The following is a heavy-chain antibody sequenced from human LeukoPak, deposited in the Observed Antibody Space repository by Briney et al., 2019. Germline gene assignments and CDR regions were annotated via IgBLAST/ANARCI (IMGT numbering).Heavy chain of an antibody. CDR3: ARDTLPSWVPLWFGELFENDAFDI. V-gene: IGHV4-34*01. D-gene: IGHD3-10*01. Sequence: PSETLSLTCAVYGGSFSGYYWSWIRQPPGKGLEWIGEINHSGSTNYNPSLKSRVTISVDTSKNQFSLKLSSVTAADTAVYYCARDTLPSWVPLWFGELFENDAFDIWGQGTMVTVSS. CDR2: INHSGST. J-gene: IGHJ3*02. CDR1: GGSFSGYY.